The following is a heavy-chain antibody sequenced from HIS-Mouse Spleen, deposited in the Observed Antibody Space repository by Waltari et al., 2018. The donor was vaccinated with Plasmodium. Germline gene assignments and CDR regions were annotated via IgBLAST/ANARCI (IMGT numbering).Heavy chain of an antibody. Sequence: EVQLVESGGGLILRGGSLILSCAASGFTVSSNNRRWIRQAPGQGLEWVSVIYSGGSTYYADSVKCRFTISRDNSKNTLYLQMNSLRAEDTAVYYCARGMKSSSSAFDIWGQGTMVTVSS. CDR2: IYSGGST. V-gene: IGHV3-53*01. CDR1: GFTVSSNN. D-gene: IGHD6-6*01. J-gene: IGHJ3*02. CDR3: ARGMKSSSSAFDI.